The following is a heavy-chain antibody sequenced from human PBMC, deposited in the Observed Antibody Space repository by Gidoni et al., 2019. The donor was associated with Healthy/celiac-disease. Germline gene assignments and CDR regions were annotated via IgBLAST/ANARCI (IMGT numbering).Heavy chain of an antibody. V-gene: IGHV1-2*02. CDR1: GYTYTGYY. CDR3: ARDRGFWSGYYTGTRNWFDP. Sequence: QVQLVQSGAEVKKPGASVKVSCKGSGYTYTGYYMHWVRQDPGQGLEWMGWINPNSGGTNYAQKFQGRVTMTRDTSISTAYMELSRLRSDDTAVYYCARDRGFWSGYYTGTRNWFDPWGQGTLVTVSS. D-gene: IGHD3-3*01. J-gene: IGHJ5*02. CDR2: INPNSGGT.